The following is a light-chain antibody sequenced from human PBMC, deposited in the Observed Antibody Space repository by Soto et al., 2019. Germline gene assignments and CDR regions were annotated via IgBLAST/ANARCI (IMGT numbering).Light chain of an antibody. J-gene: IGKJ4*01. CDR1: QSVSNN. CDR3: QQYNSWPLT. V-gene: IGKV3-15*01. Sequence: EIVMTQSPATLSVSPGERATLSCRASQSVSNNLAWFQQKPDQAPRLLIYGAFARAPGVPARFSGSGSGTEFTLTLSSLQSEDFAVYYCQQYNSWPLTFGGGTKVEIK. CDR2: GAF.